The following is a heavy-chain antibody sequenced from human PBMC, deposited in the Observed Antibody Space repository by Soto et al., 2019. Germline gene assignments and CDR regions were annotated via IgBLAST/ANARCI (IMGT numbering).Heavy chain of an antibody. V-gene: IGHV5-51*01. CDR2: IYPGDSDT. D-gene: IGHD3-22*01. Sequence: GESLKISCKGSEYSFASYCIGWVRQTPEKGLEWVGVIYPGDSDTRYSPSFQGHVTISVDKSTSTAFLHWSSLRASDTAIYYCARNNYYISSGPQIPFDYWGQGTLVTVSS. CDR1: EYSFASYC. J-gene: IGHJ4*02. CDR3: ARNNYYISSGPQIPFDY.